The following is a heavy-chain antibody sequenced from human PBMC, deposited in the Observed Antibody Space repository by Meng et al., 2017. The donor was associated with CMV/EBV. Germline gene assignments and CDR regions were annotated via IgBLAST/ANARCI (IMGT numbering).Heavy chain of an antibody. Sequence: ASVKVSCKASGYTFTSYDINWVRQATGQGLEWMGWMNPNSGNTGYAQKFQGRVTMTRNTSISTAYMELSSLRSEDTAVYYCARRSSIAARLSRPTYYYGMDVWGQGTTVTVSS. CDR1: GYTFTSYD. CDR2: MNPNSGNT. D-gene: IGHD6-6*01. V-gene: IGHV1-8*01. J-gene: IGHJ6*02. CDR3: ARRSSIAARLSRPTYYYGMDV.